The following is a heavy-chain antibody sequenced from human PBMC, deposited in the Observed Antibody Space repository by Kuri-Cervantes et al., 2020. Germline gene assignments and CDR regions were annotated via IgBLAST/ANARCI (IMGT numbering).Heavy chain of an antibody. CDR2: INHSGST. CDR3: ARGRPNYCSSTSCYFWKPRSSSWPIFDY. CDR1: GGSFSGYY. D-gene: IGHD2-2*01. J-gene: IGHJ4*02. V-gene: IGHV4-34*01. Sequence: SETLSLTCAVYGGSFSGYYWSWIRQPPGKGLEWIGEINHSGSTNYNPSLKSRVTISVDTSKNQFSLKLSSVTAADTAVYYCARGRPNYCSSTSCYFWKPRSSSWPIFDYWGQGTLVTVSS.